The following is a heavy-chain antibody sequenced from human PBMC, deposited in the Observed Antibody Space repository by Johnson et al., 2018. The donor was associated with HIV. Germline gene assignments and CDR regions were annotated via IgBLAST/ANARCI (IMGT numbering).Heavy chain of an antibody. CDR1: GFTFGRFA. CDR2: ISYDGSNQ. D-gene: IGHD3-3*01. V-gene: IGHV3-30*03. Sequence: QVQLVESGGGVVRPGGSLTLSCAASGFTFGRFAMHWVRQAPGKGLDWVALISYDGSNQYYAASVKGRFTISRDNSENTLYLQMNSLRAEDTAVYYCARNLQASFYDFWSDCNAFDIWGKGTMVTVSS. J-gene: IGHJ3*02. CDR3: ARNLQASFYDFWSDCNAFDI.